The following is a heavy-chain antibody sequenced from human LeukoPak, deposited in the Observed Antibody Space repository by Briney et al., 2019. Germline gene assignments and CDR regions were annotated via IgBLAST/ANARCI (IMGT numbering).Heavy chain of an antibody. CDR1: GFTFSSFG. Sequence: GGSLRLSCAASGFTFSSFGVHWVRQAPGRGLEWVALLSFDGNHQFYADSVKGRFTLSRDNFKTMVFLEMTSLRVEDTAVYYCARDWFDSGWYLDHWGQGALVTVSS. CDR2: LSFDGNHQ. CDR3: ARDWFDSGWYLDH. J-gene: IGHJ4*02. V-gene: IGHV3-30*03. D-gene: IGHD6-19*01.